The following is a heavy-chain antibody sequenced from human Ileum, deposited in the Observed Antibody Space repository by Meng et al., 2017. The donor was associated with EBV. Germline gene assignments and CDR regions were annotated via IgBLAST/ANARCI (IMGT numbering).Heavy chain of an antibody. V-gene: IGHV4-4*02. D-gene: IGHD3-22*01. Sequence: QVQLQESGPILVKPSGTVSLTCAVSGGSIISSKWWSWVRQSPGTGLEWIGEIYHHGTTNYNPSLKSRVTISVDTSKNKFFLNLTSLTAADTAVYYCARLDSSGYYFGGWFDPWGQGILVTVSS. CDR1: GGSIISSKW. CDR3: ARLDSSGYYFGGWFDP. J-gene: IGHJ5*02. CDR2: IYHHGTT.